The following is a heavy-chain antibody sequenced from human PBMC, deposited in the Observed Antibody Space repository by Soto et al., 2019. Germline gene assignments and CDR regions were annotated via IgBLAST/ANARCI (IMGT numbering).Heavy chain of an antibody. CDR1: VGSIDSNNYY. CDR3: AKVMVAATRHTDFDS. CDR2: IYYDGST. V-gene: IGHV4-39*02. D-gene: IGHD2-15*01. J-gene: IGHJ4*02. Sequence: SETLSLTCTVSVGSIDSNNYYWAWIRQPPGKGLAWIASIYYDGSTYYNPSLKSRVSISVDTSKNHFSLKLSSATAADTAVYYCAKVMVAATRHTDFDSWGQGTLVTVSS.